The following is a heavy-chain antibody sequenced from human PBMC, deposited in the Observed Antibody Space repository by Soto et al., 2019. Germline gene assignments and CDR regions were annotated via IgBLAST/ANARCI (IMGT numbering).Heavy chain of an antibody. CDR3: AKENGYSSSWFEFDY. V-gene: IGHV3-23*01. D-gene: IGHD6-13*01. Sequence: PGGSLRLSCAASGFTFSIYAMSWFRQAQGKGLEWVSAISGSGGSTYYADSVKGRFTISRDNSKNTLYLQMNSLRAEDTAVYYCAKENGYSSSWFEFDYWGQGTLVTVSS. CDR2: ISGSGGST. CDR1: GFTFSIYA. J-gene: IGHJ4*02.